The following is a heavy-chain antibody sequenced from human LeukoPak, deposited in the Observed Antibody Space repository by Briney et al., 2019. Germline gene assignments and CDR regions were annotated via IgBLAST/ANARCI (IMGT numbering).Heavy chain of an antibody. J-gene: IGHJ6*02. CDR1: GYTCTGYY. V-gene: IGHV1-2*02. CDR3: ARESLLGMVAMGQSSYYGMDV. Sequence: ASVKVSGKASGYTCTGYYMHWVRQAPGQGLEWMGWINPNSGGTNYAQKFQGRVTMTRDSSISTAYMELSRLRSDDTAVYYCARESLLGMVAMGQSSYYGMDVWGQGTTVTVSS. CDR2: INPNSGGT. D-gene: IGHD5-12*01.